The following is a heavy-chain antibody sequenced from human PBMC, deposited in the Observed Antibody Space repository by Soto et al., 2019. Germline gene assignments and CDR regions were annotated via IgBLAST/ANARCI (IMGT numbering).Heavy chain of an antibody. D-gene: IGHD3-3*01. Sequence: GGSLRLSCAASGFTFSSYGMHWVRQAPGKGLEWVAVIWYDGSNKYYADSVKGRFTISRDNSKNTLYLQMNSLRAEDTAVYYCARMDITIFENYYGMDVWGQGTTVTVSS. CDR2: IWYDGSNK. CDR1: GFTFSSYG. CDR3: ARMDITIFENYYGMDV. V-gene: IGHV3-33*01. J-gene: IGHJ6*02.